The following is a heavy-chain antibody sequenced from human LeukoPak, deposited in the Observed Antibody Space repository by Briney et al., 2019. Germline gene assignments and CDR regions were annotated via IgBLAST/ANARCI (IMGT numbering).Heavy chain of an antibody. CDR2: ISGSGGST. CDR1: GFTFSSYA. V-gene: IGHV3-23*01. J-gene: IGHJ6*02. Sequence: PGGSLRLSCAASGFTFSSYAMSWVRQAPGKGLEWVSAISGSGGSTYYADSVKGRFTISRDNSKNTLYLQMNSLRAEDTAVYYCAKVDTIGVYYYYYGMDVWGQGTTVTVSS. D-gene: IGHD3-10*01. CDR3: AKVDTIGVYYYYYGMDV.